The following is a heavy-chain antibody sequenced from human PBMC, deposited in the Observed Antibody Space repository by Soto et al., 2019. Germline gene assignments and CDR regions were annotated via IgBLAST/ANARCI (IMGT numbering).Heavy chain of an antibody. J-gene: IGHJ5*02. CDR3: AKIRPRDYGEGYWFDP. CDR1: GFTFSSYA. D-gene: IGHD4-17*01. Sequence: GGSLRLSCAASGFTFSSYAMSWVRQAPGKGLEWVSAISGSGGSTYYADSVKGRFTISRDNSKNTLYLQMNSLRAEDTAVYYCAKIRPRDYGEGYWFDPWGQGTLVTVSS. CDR2: ISGSGGST. V-gene: IGHV3-23*01.